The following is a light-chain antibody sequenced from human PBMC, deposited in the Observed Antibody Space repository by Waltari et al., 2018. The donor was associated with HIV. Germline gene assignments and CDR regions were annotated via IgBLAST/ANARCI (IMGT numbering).Light chain of an antibody. CDR1: VLAKKY. CDR3: YSAADNTWV. CDR2: KDT. V-gene: IGLV3-27*01. Sequence: VSVSPGQTARITCSGDVLAKKYARWFQQKPGQAPVLVIYKDTERPSGIPERFSGSSSGTTVTLTISGAQVEDEADYYCYSAADNTWVFGGGTKLTVL. J-gene: IGLJ3*02.